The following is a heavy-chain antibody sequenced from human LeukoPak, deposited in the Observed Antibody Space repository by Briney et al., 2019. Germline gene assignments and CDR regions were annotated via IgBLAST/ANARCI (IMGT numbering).Heavy chain of an antibody. D-gene: IGHD3-10*01. J-gene: IGHJ5*02. CDR2: IYYSGNT. Sequence: SESLSLTCTVSGGSISSSTYYWGWIRQPPGKGLEWIGSIYYSGNTYYNPSLKSRITISVDTSKNQFSLKLSSVTAADTAVYYCARDLRGSDFFQYNWFDPWGQGTLVTVSS. CDR3: ARDLRGSDFFQYNWFDP. CDR1: GGSISSSTYY. V-gene: IGHV4-39*07.